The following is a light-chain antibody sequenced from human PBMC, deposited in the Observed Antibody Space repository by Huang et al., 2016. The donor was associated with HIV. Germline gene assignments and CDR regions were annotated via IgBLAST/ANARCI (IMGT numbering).Light chain of an antibody. Sequence: EIVLTQSPDTLSLSPGERATLSCRASHSVSSNFLAWYQQKPGQSPRLLIYGASRRATGIPDRFSGRGSGTDFTLTITRLEPEDFAVYYCQQYGGSPLFTFGPGTKVDIK. J-gene: IGKJ3*01. CDR1: HSVSSNF. CDR3: QQYGGSPLFT. CDR2: GAS. V-gene: IGKV3-20*01.